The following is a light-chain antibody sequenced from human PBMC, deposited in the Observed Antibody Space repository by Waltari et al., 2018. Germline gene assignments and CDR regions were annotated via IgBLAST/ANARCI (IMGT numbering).Light chain of an antibody. CDR3: HQYYNTPFT. Sequence: DIVMTQSPDSLAVSLGERATINCKSSQSVLSSANNKNSLSWYQQKPGQPPKLLIYGASTRESGVPDRFSGSGSGTDFTLTISSLQAEDVAVYYCHQYYNTPFTFGPGTKVDIK. CDR1: QSVLSSANNKNS. J-gene: IGKJ3*01. V-gene: IGKV4-1*01. CDR2: GAS.